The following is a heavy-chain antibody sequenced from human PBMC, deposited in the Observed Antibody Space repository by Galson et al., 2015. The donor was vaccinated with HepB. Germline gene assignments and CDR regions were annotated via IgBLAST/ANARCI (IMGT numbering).Heavy chain of an antibody. CDR2: IIPMFGVA. V-gene: IGHV1-69*13. J-gene: IGHJ4*02. Sequence: SVKVSCKVSGVTFSNFAIDWVRQAPGERPEWMGGIIPMFGVANYAPKFQGRLTMTADDSTSTAYMELSSLSSEDTALYYCARPKMQYEGSYCFDFWGQGTLVTVSS. CDR1: GVTFSNFA. D-gene: IGHD1-26*01. CDR3: ARPKMQYEGSYCFDF.